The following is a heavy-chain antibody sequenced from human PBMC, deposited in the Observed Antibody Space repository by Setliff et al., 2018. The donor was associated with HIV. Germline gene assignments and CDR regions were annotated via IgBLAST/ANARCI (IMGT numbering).Heavy chain of an antibody. CDR1: GFTFSNYE. V-gene: IGHV3-48*03. CDR2: NSSSGTTI. J-gene: IGHJ4*02. CDR3: ARPNYYDSGGSFDY. Sequence: QTGGSLRLSCAASGFTFSNYEMNWVRQAPGKGLEWVSYNSSSGTTISYADSVKGRFTISRDNDKNSLYLQMHSLRAEDTAVYDCARPNYYDSGGSFDYWGQGTLVTVSS. D-gene: IGHD3-22*01.